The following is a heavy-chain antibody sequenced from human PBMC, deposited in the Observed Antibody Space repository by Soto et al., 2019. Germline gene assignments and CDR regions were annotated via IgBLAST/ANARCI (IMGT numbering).Heavy chain of an antibody. D-gene: IGHD2-8*02. V-gene: IGHV4-31*03. CDR2: IYYSGST. CDR1: GGSISSGGYY. J-gene: IGHJ4*02. Sequence: QVQLQESGPGLVKPSQTLSLTCTVSGGSISSGGYYWSWIRQHPGKGLEWIGYIYYSGSTYYNPSLMSRVTIPVDTSKNQFSLKLCSVTAADTALDYCAELRPWWYFDYWGQGTLVTVSS. CDR3: AELRPWWYFDY.